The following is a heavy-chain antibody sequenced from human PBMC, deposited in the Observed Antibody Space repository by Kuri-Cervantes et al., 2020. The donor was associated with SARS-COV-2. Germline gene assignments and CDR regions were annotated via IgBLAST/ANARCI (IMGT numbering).Heavy chain of an antibody. CDR3: YTDPWYSCSWYFLWD. Sequence: GGSLSLSCAASGFTFSNAWMSWVRQAAGKGLEWVGRIKSKTDGGTTDYAAPVKGSFTISLDDSKNTLYLHMNSLKTEDTAVYYCYTDPWYSCSWYFLWDWGQGTLVTVSS. CDR1: GFTFSNAW. D-gene: IGHD6-13*01. CDR2: IKSKTDGGTT. J-gene: IGHJ4*02. V-gene: IGHV3-15*01.